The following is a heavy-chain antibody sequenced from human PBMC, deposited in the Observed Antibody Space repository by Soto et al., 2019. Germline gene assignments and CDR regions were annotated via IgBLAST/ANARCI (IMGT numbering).Heavy chain of an antibody. D-gene: IGHD3-3*01. J-gene: IGHJ6*02. CDR1: GDSVSSNSAA. Sequence: SPTLSLTCAISGDSVSSNSAAWNWIRQSPSRGLEWLGRTYYRSKWYNDYAVSVKSRLTLNPDTSKNQFSLQLNSVTPEDTAVYYCAREDFWSGYYLNYYYYGMDVWGQGTTVTVSS. CDR2: TYYRSKWYN. CDR3: AREDFWSGYYLNYYYYGMDV. V-gene: IGHV6-1*01.